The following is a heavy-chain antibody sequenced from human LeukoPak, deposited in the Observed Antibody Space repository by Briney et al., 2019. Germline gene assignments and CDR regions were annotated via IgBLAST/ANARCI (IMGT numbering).Heavy chain of an antibody. D-gene: IGHD1-7*01. J-gene: IGHJ6*03. Sequence: SGGSLRLSCAASGFTFSSYAMHWVRQAPGKGLEWVAVISYDGSNKYYADSVKGRFTISRDNSKNTLYLQMNSLRAEDTAVYYCARKLPFYYMDVWGKGTTVTVSS. CDR1: GFTFSSYA. CDR3: ARKLPFYYMDV. CDR2: ISYDGSNK. V-gene: IGHV3-30*04.